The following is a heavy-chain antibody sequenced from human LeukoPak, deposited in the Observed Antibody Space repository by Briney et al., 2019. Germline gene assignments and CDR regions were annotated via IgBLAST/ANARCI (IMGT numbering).Heavy chain of an antibody. V-gene: IGHV6-1*01. CDR3: ARGNSGVAVARFDY. Sequence: SQTLSLTCAISGDSVSNNNAAWNRIRQSPSRGLEWLGRTYYRSKWYTDSAVSVNSRITINPDTSKSQFSLQLTSVTPEDSAVYYCARGNSGVAVARFDYWGQGTLVTVSS. D-gene: IGHD6-19*01. CDR2: TYYRSKWYT. J-gene: IGHJ4*02. CDR1: GDSVSNNNAA.